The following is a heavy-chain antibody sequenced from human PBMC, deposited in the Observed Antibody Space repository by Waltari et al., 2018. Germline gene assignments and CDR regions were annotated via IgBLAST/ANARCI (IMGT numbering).Heavy chain of an antibody. CDR3: ARWRGQQSEFDS. Sequence: EVQLVESGGGLVQPGGSLRLSCAVSGFSFTTYSMAWVRQAPGKGLEWVANIRKDYGVEYVDSVKGRFTISRDSAKNSMYLQMNSLRAEDTAMYYCARWRGQQSEFDSWGPGTLVTVSS. V-gene: IGHV3-7*03. J-gene: IGHJ4*02. CDR1: GFSFTTYS. D-gene: IGHD3-3*01. CDR2: IRKDYGV.